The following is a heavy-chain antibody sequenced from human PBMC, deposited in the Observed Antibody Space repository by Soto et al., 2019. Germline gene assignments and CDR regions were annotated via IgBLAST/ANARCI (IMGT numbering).Heavy chain of an antibody. CDR3: ARSNWYSEY. D-gene: IGHD7-27*01. CDR1: GGSISNHY. CDR2: IYYNGNT. Sequence: QVQLQESGPGLVKPSETLSLTCTVSGGSISNHYWSWIRQPPGKGLEWIGYIYYNGNTNYNPSLKSRGTMSVDTSKNQFSLKLSSVTAAATAVYYCARSNWYSEYWGQGTLVTVSS. J-gene: IGHJ4*02. V-gene: IGHV4-59*11.